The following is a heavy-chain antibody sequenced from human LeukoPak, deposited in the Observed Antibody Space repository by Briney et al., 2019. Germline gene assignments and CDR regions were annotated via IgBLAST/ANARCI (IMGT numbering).Heavy chain of an antibody. J-gene: IGHJ4*02. Sequence: PGGSLRLSCAASGFTFSSYTMNWVRQAPGKGLEWVSSTSSNGNFIYYAESVRGRFTISRDNAQSSLDLQMNSLGAEDTAIYYCARDVRGDYWGQGTLVTVSS. CDR3: ARDVRGDY. CDR1: GFTFSSYT. CDR2: TSSNGNFI. D-gene: IGHD3-10*01. V-gene: IGHV3-21*01.